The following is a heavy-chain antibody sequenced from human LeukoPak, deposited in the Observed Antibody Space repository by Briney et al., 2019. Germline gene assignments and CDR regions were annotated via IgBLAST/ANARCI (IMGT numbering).Heavy chain of an antibody. V-gene: IGHV3-23*01. Sequence: PGGSLTLSCAASGFTFSSYAMSWFRRAPGKGLEWFSAISGSGGSTYYADSVKGRFTISRDNSKNTLYLQMNSLRAEDTAVYYCAKDRSYGAFDIWGQGTMVTVSS. CDR1: GFTFSSYA. J-gene: IGHJ3*02. CDR2: ISGSGGST. CDR3: AKDRSYGAFDI. D-gene: IGHD5-18*01.